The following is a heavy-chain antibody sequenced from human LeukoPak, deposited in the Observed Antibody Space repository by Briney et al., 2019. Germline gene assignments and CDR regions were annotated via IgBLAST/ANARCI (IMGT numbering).Heavy chain of an antibody. CDR1: GFTFSSYS. CDR3: ARGLDGNSIWYLDL. CDR2: ISFSSATI. V-gene: IGHV3-48*01. D-gene: IGHD4-23*01. J-gene: IGHJ2*01. Sequence: GGSLRLSCAASGFTFSSYSMNWVRQAPGKGLEWVSYISFSSATIHYADSVKGRFTISRDNAKNSLYLQMNSLRVEDTAVYYCARGLDGNSIWYLDLWGRGTLVTVSS.